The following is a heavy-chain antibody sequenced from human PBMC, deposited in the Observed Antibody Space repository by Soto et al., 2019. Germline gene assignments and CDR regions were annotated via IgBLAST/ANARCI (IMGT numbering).Heavy chain of an antibody. CDR3: ATHGYIYGNGGYYYYGMAV. J-gene: IGHJ6*02. CDR1: GYTFTGYY. V-gene: IGHV1-2*04. CDR2: INPNSGGT. Sequence: ASVKVSCKASGYTFTGYYMHWVRQAPGQGLEWMGWINPNSGGTNYAQKFQGWVTMTRDTSISTAYMELSRLRSDDTAVYYCATHGYIYGNGGYYYYGMAVWGQGTSVTVSS. D-gene: IGHD5-18*01.